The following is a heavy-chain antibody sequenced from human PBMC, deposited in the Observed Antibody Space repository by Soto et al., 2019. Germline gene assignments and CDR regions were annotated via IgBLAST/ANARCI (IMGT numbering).Heavy chain of an antibody. J-gene: IGHJ6*02. CDR1: GYSFSTYW. D-gene: IGHD3-16*01. Sequence: GESLKISCQTSGYSFSTYWIGWVRQMPGKGLEWMGIIYPDDSDTRYSPSVQGQVTISADKSISTAYLRWSSLKASDTAMYYCARPLITDYYYGMDVWGQGTTVTVSS. CDR2: IYPDDSDT. CDR3: ARPLITDYYYGMDV. V-gene: IGHV5-51*03.